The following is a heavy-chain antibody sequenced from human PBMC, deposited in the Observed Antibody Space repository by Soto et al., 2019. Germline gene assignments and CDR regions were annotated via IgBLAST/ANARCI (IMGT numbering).Heavy chain of an antibody. CDR3: ARDIRVDYAARYYGMDV. D-gene: IGHD4-17*01. CDR2: IYTSGST. Sequence: SETLSLTCTVSGGSISSYYWSWIRQPAGKGLEWIGRIYTSGSTNYNPSLKSRVTMSVDTSKNQFSLKLSSVTAADTAVYYCARDIRVDYAARYYGMDVWGQGTTVTVSS. V-gene: IGHV4-4*07. J-gene: IGHJ6*02. CDR1: GGSISSYY.